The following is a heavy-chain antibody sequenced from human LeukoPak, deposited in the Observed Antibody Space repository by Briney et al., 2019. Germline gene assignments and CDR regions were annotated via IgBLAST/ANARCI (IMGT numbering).Heavy chain of an antibody. CDR3: ARDPGGWFGELSNWFDP. CDR2: IKQDGSEK. D-gene: IGHD3-10*01. V-gene: IGHV3-7*01. Sequence: GGSLRLSCAASGFTFSSYWMSWVRQAPGKGLEWVANIKQDGSEKYYVDSVKGRFTISRDNAKNSLYLQMNSLRAEDTAVYYCARDPGGWFGELSNWFDPWGQGTLVTVSS. CDR1: GFTFSSYW. J-gene: IGHJ5*02.